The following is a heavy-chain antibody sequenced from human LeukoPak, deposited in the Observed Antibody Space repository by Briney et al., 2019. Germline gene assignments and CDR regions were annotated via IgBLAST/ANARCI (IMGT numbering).Heavy chain of an antibody. Sequence: GGSLRLSCVVSGLTFSTSCMSWVRQAPGKGLEWVANIKKDGKDKFYVGSVKGRFTTSRDNAKNTLFLQMNSLRVEDTAVYYCAREQLVYDYWGQGTLVTVSS. CDR2: IKKDGKDK. J-gene: IGHJ4*02. D-gene: IGHD6-13*01. CDR1: GLTFSTSC. CDR3: AREQLVYDY. V-gene: IGHV3-7*01.